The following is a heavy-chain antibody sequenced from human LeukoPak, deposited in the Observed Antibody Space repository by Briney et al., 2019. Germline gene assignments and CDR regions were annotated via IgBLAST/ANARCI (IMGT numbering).Heavy chain of an antibody. CDR1: GFTFSSYS. V-gene: IGHV3-21*01. CDR3: ARSPDIVVVPAAHGYYYYMDV. J-gene: IGHJ6*03. Sequence: PGGSLRLSCAASGFTFSSYSMNWVRQAPGKGLEWVSSISSSSYIYYADSVKGRFTISRDNAKNSLYLQMNSLRAEDTAVYYCARSPDIVVVPAAHGYYYYMDVWGKGTTVTVSS. D-gene: IGHD2-2*01. CDR2: ISSSSYI.